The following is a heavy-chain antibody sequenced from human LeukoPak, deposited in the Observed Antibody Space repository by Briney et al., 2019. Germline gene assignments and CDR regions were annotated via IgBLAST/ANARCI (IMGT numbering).Heavy chain of an antibody. CDR2: IYTSGST. CDR3: ARDDSGYSYGTFDH. D-gene: IGHD5-18*01. J-gene: IGHJ4*02. V-gene: IGHV4-4*07. CDR1: GGSISSYY. Sequence: PSETLSLTCTVSGGSISSYYWSWIRQPAGKGLEWIGRIYTSGSTNYNPSLKSRVTMSVDTSKNQFSLKLSSVTAADTAVYYCARDDSGYSYGTFDHWGQGTLVTVSS.